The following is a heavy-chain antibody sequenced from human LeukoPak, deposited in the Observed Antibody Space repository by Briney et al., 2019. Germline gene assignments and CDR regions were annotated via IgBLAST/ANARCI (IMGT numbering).Heavy chain of an antibody. CDR3: ARVLRGYNYGPFDY. CDR1: GDSISSYY. V-gene: IGHV4-59*01. CDR2: IYYSGST. Sequence: SETLSLTCTVSGDSISSYYWSWIRQPPGKELEWIGYIYYSGSTNYNPSLKSRVTISVDTSKKQLSLKLSSVTAADTAVYYCARVLRGYNYGPFDYWGQGTLVTVSS. D-gene: IGHD5-18*01. J-gene: IGHJ4*02.